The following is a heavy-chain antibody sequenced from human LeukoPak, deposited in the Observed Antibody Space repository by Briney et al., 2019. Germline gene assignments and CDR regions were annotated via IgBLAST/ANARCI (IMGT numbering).Heavy chain of an antibody. CDR2: IYHSGST. CDR3: AGHDDYYDSSGCFDY. V-gene: IGHV4-38-2*01. J-gene: IGHJ4*02. D-gene: IGHD3-22*01. CDR1: GYSISSGYY. Sequence: SETLSLICAVSGYSISSGYYWGWIRPPPGKGLEWIGSIYHSGSTYYNPSLKSRVTISVDTSKNQFSLKLSSVTAADTAVYYCAGHDDYYDSSGCFDYWGQGTLVTVSS.